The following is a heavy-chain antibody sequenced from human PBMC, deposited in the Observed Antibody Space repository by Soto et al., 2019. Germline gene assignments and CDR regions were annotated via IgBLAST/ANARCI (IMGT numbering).Heavy chain of an antibody. CDR2: FDPEDGET. CDR3: ALLKVATILNRGVFDY. CDR1: GYTLTELS. Sequence: ASVKVSCKVSGYTLTELSMHWVRQAPGKGLEWMGGFDPEDGETIYAQKFQGRVTMTEDTSTDTAYMELSSLRSEDTAVYYCALLKVATILNRGVFDYWGQGTLVTVSS. J-gene: IGHJ4*02. V-gene: IGHV1-24*01. D-gene: IGHD5-12*01.